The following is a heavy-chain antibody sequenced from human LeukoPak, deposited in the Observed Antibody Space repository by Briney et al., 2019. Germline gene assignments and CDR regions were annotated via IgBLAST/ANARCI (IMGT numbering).Heavy chain of an antibody. J-gene: IGHJ3*02. CDR3: ARDPGWGALVI. CDR2: MNQDGAEK. CDR1: VFAFGSHY. Sequence: PGGSLRLSRVASVFAFGSHYMTWVRQAPGRGLEGVAIMNQDGAEKTYVDSVKGRFTISRDNAKNSLYRQMDSLRVEDTAVYCCARDPGWGALVIWGQGTMVTVSS. D-gene: IGHD1-26*01. V-gene: IGHV3-7*01.